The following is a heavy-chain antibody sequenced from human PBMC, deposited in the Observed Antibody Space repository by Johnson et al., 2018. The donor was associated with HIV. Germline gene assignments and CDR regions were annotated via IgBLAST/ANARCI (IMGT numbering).Heavy chain of an antibody. CDR2: ISYDGSNK. CDR1: GFTFSSYA. J-gene: IGHJ3*02. CDR3: AKGLWGGTYPHDDYDI. Sequence: QVQLVESGGGVVQPGRSLRLSCAASGFTFSSYAMHWVRQAPGKGLEWVAVISYDGSNKYYADSVKGRFTISRDNSKNTLYLQMNSLRAEDTAIYYCAKGLWGGTYPHDDYDIWGQGTMVTVSS. V-gene: IGHV3-30-3*01. D-gene: IGHD1-26*01.